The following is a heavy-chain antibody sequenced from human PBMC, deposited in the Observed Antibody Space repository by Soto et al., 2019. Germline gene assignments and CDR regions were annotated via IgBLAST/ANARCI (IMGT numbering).Heavy chain of an antibody. CDR3: AHKILLPGAIVFDY. CDR1: GFSLSTGGVG. J-gene: IGHJ4*02. D-gene: IGHD2-2*01. CDR2: IYWDDEK. Sequence: QITLKESGPTLVKPTETLTLTCTFSGFSLSTGGVGVGWIRQPPGKALEWLALIYWDDEKRYSPSLKSRLTVTKDTYKNQVVLTMTNVDPVDTATYYCAHKILLPGAIVFDYWGQGTLVTVSS. V-gene: IGHV2-5*02.